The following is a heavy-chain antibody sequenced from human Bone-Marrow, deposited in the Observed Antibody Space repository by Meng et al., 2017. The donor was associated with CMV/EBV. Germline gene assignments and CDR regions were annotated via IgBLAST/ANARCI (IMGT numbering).Heavy chain of an antibody. D-gene: IGHD2-2*02. CDR3: ARVPPLAGVVPAAIDYYYYGMDV. V-gene: IGHV1-8*03. CDR2: MNPNSGNT. Sequence: ASVKVSCKASGYTFTSYDINWVRQATRQGLEWMGWMNPNSGNTGYAQKFQGRVTITRNTSISTAYMELSSLRSEDTAVYYCARVPPLAGVVPAAIDYYYYGMDVWGQGTTDTVSS. J-gene: IGHJ6*02. CDR1: GYTFTSYD.